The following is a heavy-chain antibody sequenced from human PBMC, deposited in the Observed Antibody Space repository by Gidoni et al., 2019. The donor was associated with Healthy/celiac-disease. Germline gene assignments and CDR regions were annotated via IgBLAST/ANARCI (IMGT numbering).Heavy chain of an antibody. D-gene: IGHD3-22*01. J-gene: IGHJ6*02. V-gene: IGHV3-23*01. CDR2: ISGSGGST. Sequence: EVQLLESGGGLVQPGGSLRLSCAASGFTFSSYAMCWVRQAPGKGLEWVSAISGSGGSTYYADSVKGRFTISRDNSKNTLYLQMNSLRAEDTAVYYCAKAHYYDSSGYYYYYGMDVWGQGTTVTVSS. CDR3: AKAHYYDSSGYYYYYGMDV. CDR1: GFTFSSYA.